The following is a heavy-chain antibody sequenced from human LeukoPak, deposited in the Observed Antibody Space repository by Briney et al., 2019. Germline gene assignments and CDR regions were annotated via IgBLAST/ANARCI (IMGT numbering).Heavy chain of an antibody. V-gene: IGHV3-30-3*01. J-gene: IGHJ5*02. CDR3: ARDLETAMVTWFDP. CDR1: GFTFNSYA. CDR2: VSYDGSNN. D-gene: IGHD5-18*01. Sequence: AGGSLTLPCAPSGFTFNSYAIQWVRQAPGKGLEWVAVVSYDGSNNTTTAPVKGRFTTSRDNSKNTLYLQMNSLRAEDTAVYYCARDLETAMVTWFDPWGQGTLVTVSS.